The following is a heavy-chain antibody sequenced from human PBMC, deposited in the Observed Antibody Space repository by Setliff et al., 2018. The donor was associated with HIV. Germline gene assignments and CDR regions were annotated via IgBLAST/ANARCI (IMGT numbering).Heavy chain of an antibody. CDR3: ATLDPSGGNFLAY. CDR2: IHASGKT. J-gene: IGHJ4*02. Sequence: PSETLSLTCTVSGDTDFYWNWIRQPPGKGLEWIGYIHASGKTNYNPPLKSRVTISLDTSKMQFSLHLTSVTAADTAVYYCATLDPSGGNFLAYWGQGTLVTVSS. CDR1: GDTDFY. V-gene: IGHV4-4*09. D-gene: IGHD2-21*02.